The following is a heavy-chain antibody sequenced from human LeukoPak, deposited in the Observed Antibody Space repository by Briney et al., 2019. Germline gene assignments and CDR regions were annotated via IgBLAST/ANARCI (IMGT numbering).Heavy chain of an antibody. V-gene: IGHV4-59*08. CDR1: GGSISSYS. J-gene: IGHJ4*02. CDR3: ARHTTVVPPHYFDY. CDR2: IYYSGST. Sequence: SETLSLTCTVSGGSISSYSWSWFRKPPGKGLEWIGYIYYSGSTNYNPSLKSRVTISLDTSKNQISLKLSSVTAADTAVYYCARHTTVVPPHYFDYWGQGTLVTVSS. D-gene: IGHD4-23*01.